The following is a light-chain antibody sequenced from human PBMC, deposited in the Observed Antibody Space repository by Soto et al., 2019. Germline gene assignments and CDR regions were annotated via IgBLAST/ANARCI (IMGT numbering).Light chain of an antibody. V-gene: IGKV3-20*01. J-gene: IGKJ1*01. CDR1: QSVSSN. CDR2: DAS. Sequence: EIVRTQSPATLSVSRGERATLSCRASQSVSSNLAWYQQKPCHAHRLIIYDASSRATGIPDRFSGSGSGTDFTLTISGLEPEDFAVYYGRQYGSSPSWTVGQSTKVEIK. CDR3: RQYGSSPSWT.